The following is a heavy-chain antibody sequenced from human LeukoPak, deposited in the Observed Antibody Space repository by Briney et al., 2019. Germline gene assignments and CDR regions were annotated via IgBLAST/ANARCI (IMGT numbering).Heavy chain of an antibody. CDR3: AKRLPVVGDRNRAFDY. CDR2: ITSGGST. V-gene: IGHV3-23*01. Sequence: GGSLRLSGAASGFTFSNYAMNWVRQAPGKGLEWVSVITSGGSTYYADSVKGRFTISRDNSKNTLYLQMNSLRAEDTAVYYCAKRLPVVGDRNRAFDYWGQGTLVTVSS. J-gene: IGHJ4*02. D-gene: IGHD2-21*02. CDR1: GFTFSNYA.